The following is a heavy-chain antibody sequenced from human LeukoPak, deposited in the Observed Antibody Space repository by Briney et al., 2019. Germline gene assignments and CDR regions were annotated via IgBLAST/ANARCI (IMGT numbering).Heavy chain of an antibody. V-gene: IGHV3-23*01. J-gene: IGHJ4*02. CDR1: GFTFSSYG. CDR3: AKQSLGTLEY. Sequence: PGGSLRLSCAASGFTFSSYGMHWVRQAPGKGLEWVSAIVGNGGGSYYADSVKGRFTISRDNSKNTLYLQMNSLRAEDTAVYYCAKQSLGTLEYWGQGTLVSVSS. CDR2: IVGNGGGS.